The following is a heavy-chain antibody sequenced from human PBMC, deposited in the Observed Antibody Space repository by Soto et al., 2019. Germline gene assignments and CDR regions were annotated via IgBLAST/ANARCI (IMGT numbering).Heavy chain of an antibody. CDR3: PSQHAFEI. J-gene: IGHJ3*02. CDR1: GFTFSSYS. CDR2: ISSSSSYI. Sequence: EVQLVESGGGLVKPGGSLRLSCAASGFTFSSYSMNWVRQAPGKGLEWVSSISSSSSYIYYADSVKGRFTISRDNAKNSLYLLMNSLRAEDTAVYSCPSQHAFEIWGQGTMVTVSS. V-gene: IGHV3-21*01.